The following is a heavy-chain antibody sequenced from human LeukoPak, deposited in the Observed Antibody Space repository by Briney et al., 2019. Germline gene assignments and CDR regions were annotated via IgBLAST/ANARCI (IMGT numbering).Heavy chain of an antibody. CDR1: GYTFTSYG. J-gene: IGHJ4*02. D-gene: IGHD6-13*01. V-gene: IGHV1-18*01. CDR3: AREAGIAGGRFDY. CDR2: ISAYNGNT. Sequence: ASVKVSCKASGYTFTSYGISWVRQAPGQGLEWMGWISAYNGNTNYAQKFQGRVTITADKSTSTAYMELSSLRSEDTAVYYCAREAGIAGGRFDYWGQGTLVTVSS.